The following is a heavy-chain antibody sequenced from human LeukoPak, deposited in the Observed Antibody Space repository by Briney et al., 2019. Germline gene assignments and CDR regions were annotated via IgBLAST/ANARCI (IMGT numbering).Heavy chain of an antibody. Sequence: SETLSPTCADYGGSFSGYYWSWIRQPPGKGLQWIGEINHCGSTNYNPSIKSRVTISVDSSKNQFSLKLSSVTAANTAVYYCARGLRQHPRRIPLLLDYWGQGTLVMVSS. D-gene: IGHD6-13*01. CDR2: INHCGST. V-gene: IGHV4-34*01. J-gene: IGHJ4*02. CDR1: GGSFSGYY. CDR3: ARGLRQHPRRIPLLLDY.